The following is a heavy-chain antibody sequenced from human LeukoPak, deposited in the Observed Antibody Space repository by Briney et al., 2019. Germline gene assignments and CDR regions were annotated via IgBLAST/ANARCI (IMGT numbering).Heavy chain of an antibody. J-gene: IGHJ4*02. Sequence: ASVKVSCKASGYTFTGYYMHWVRQAPGQGLEWMGWINPNSGGTNYAQKFQGRVTMTRDTSISTAYMELSRLRSDDTAVYYCARANMSTRLLGFFDYWGQGTLVTVSS. CDR1: GYTFTGYY. CDR2: INPNSGGT. D-gene: IGHD2-2*01. CDR3: ARANMSTRLLGFFDY. V-gene: IGHV1-2*02.